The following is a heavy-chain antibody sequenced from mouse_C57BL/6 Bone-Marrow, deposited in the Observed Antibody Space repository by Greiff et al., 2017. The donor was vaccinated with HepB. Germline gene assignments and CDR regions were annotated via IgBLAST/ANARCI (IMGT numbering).Heavy chain of an antibody. D-gene: IGHD1-1*02. Sequence: EVKLVESGPGLVKPSQSLSLTCSVTGYSITSGYYWNWIRQFPGNKLEWMGYISYDGSNNYNPSLKNRISITRDTSKNQFFLKLNSVTTEDTATYYCARGGVGFDYWGQGTTLTVSS. CDR2: ISYDGSN. CDR1: GYSITSGYY. CDR3: ARGGVGFDY. J-gene: IGHJ2*01. V-gene: IGHV3-6*01.